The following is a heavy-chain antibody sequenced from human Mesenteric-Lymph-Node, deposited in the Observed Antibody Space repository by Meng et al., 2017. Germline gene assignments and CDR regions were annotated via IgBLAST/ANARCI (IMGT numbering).Heavy chain of an antibody. V-gene: IGHV3-11*04. Sequence: GESLKISCSASGFIFSDYYMSWIRQAPGKGLECVSFISSSSSTIYYADSVKGRFTISRDNAKNSLYLQMNSLRAEDTAVYYCARLWEQPLWYFDLWGRGTLVTVSS. D-gene: IGHD1-26*01. J-gene: IGHJ2*01. CDR1: GFIFSDYY. CDR2: ISSSSSTI. CDR3: ARLWEQPLWYFDL.